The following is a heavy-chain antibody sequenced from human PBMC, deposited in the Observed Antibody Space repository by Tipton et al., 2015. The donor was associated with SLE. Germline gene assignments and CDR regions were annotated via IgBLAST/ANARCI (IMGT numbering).Heavy chain of an antibody. Sequence: LRLSCTVSGASISSSSYYWVWFRQPPGKGLEWTGSVYYSGSTSYNPSLKSRVTISIDTSKRQFSLQLSSVTAADTAVYYCARGGLGVSYYYYMDVWGKGTTVTVSS. CDR1: GASISSSSYY. J-gene: IGHJ6*03. CDR3: ARGGLGVSYYYYMDV. D-gene: IGHD1-26*01. CDR2: VYYSGST. V-gene: IGHV4-39*07.